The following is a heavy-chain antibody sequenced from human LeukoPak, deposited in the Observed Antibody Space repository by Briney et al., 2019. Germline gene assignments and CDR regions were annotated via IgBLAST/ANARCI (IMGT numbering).Heavy chain of an antibody. V-gene: IGHV3-74*01. D-gene: IGHD2-8*01. J-gene: IGHJ3*02. Sequence: GGSLRLSCAASGFTFSDYWMHWVRHAPGKGLVWVSHINADEDRAAYADSVKGRFTISRDNARNTLYLQMNSLRAEDTAVYYCARGTVLMVYAIGAFDIWGQGTMVTVSS. CDR3: ARGTVLMVYAIGAFDI. CDR1: GFTFSDYW. CDR2: INADEDRA.